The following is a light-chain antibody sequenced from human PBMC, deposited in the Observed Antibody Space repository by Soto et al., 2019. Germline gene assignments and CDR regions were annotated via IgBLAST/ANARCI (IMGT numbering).Light chain of an antibody. V-gene: IGLV2-8*01. J-gene: IGLJ1*01. CDR1: SSDIGRYND. Sequence: QSVLTQPPSASGSPGLSVTISCTGTSSDIGRYNDVSWYQQHPGKAPKLIIFEVSKRPSGVPDRVSGSKSGNTAALTVSGLQAEDEADYYCTSYSGPKYYVYGTGTKVTVL. CDR2: EVS. CDR3: TSYSGPKYYV.